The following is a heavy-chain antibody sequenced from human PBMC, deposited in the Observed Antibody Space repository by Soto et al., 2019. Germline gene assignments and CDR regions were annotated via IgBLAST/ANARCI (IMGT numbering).Heavy chain of an antibody. CDR3: AKSPWGATIVPCHH. V-gene: IGHV3-30*18. CDR2: ISHDGSSN. J-gene: IGHJ4*02. Sequence: QVQLVESGGGVVQTGKSLRLSCAGSGFTFSSYGMHWVRLAPGKGLEWLAAISHDGSSNYYADSVNGRFTISRDNSKNTLYLQMNSLRVEDTAVYYCAKSPWGATIVPCHHWGQGNLVTVYS. CDR1: GFTFSSYG. D-gene: IGHD5-12*01.